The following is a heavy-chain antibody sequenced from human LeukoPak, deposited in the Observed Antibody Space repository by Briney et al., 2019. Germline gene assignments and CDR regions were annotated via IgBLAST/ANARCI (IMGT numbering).Heavy chain of an antibody. D-gene: IGHD3-22*01. Sequence: ASVKVSCNXSGFTLTGDYIHWVRQAPGQGLEWMGWINPNSGGTNYAQKFQGRVTMTRDTSISTAYMELSRLRSDDTAVYYCAREWMTYYYDSSGYSPCDYWGQGTLVTVSS. CDR1: GFTLTGDY. J-gene: IGHJ4*02. CDR2: INPNSGGT. V-gene: IGHV1-2*02. CDR3: AREWMTYYYDSSGYSPCDY.